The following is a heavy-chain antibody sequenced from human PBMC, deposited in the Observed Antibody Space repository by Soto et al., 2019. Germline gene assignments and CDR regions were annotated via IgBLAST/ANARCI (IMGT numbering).Heavy chain of an antibody. D-gene: IGHD3-22*01. V-gene: IGHV4-39*01. CDR3: ARDYFDSSDYTTNWFDP. CDR1: GDSISNSRFY. CDR2: IYHTGNA. J-gene: IGHJ5*02. Sequence: ETLSLTCSVSGDSISNSRFYWAWIRQPPGEGLEWIGSIYHTGNAYYNPSLKSRVTIFVDTSKNQFSLKLTSVTAADTALYYCARDYFDSSDYTTNWFDPWGQGTLVTVSS.